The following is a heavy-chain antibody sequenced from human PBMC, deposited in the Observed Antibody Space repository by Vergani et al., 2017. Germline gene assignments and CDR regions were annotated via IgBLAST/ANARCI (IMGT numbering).Heavy chain of an antibody. V-gene: IGHV3-21*01. CDR1: GFTFSHYS. J-gene: IGHJ6*02. CDR3: ARAGCSDGNCYSVYFYGLDV. D-gene: IGHD2-21*01. Sequence: EVQMVESGGGLVKPGGSLRLSCVASGFTFSHYSMNWVRQAPGKGLEWVSSISGNNDDVYYADSVKGRFTISRDNAKNSLYLQLNSLRADDTALYYCARAGCSDGNCYSVYFYGLDVWGPGTTVIVSS. CDR2: ISGNNDDV.